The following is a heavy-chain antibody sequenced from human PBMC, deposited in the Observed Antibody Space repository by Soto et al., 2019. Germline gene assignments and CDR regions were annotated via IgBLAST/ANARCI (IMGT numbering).Heavy chain of an antibody. CDR1: GYSFTSYW. J-gene: IGHJ4*02. CDR3: ARRLYSSGPGDY. Sequence: GGSLRLSCKGSGYSFTSYWIGWVRQMPGKGLEWMGIIYPGDSDTRYSPSFQGQVTISADKSISTAYLQWSSLKASDTAMYYCARRLYSSGPGDYWGQGTLVTVSS. V-gene: IGHV5-51*01. D-gene: IGHD6-19*01. CDR2: IYPGDSDT.